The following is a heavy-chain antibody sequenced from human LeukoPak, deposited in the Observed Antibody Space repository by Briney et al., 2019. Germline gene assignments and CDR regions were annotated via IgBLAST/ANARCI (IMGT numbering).Heavy chain of an antibody. CDR3: ARLLNDYGDYGHENWFDP. CDR2: IYYSGST. D-gene: IGHD4-17*01. CDR1: GGSLSSYY. Sequence: SETLSLTCTVSGGSLSSYYWSWIRQPPGKGLEWIGYIYYSGSTNYNPSLKSRVTISVDTSKNQFSLKLSSVTAADTAVYYCARLLNDYGDYGHENWFDPWGQGTLVTVSS. V-gene: IGHV4-59*08. J-gene: IGHJ5*02.